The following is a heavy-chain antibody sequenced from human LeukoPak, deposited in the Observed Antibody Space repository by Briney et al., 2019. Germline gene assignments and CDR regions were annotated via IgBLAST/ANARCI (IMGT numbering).Heavy chain of an antibody. V-gene: IGHV3-23*01. Sequence: GGSLRLSCATSGFIFSTYALSWVRQAPGKGLEWASISGSGGSTYHADSVKGRFTISRDSSKNTLYLQMNSLRAEDTALYYCARVIRAAPGKGYFDYWGQGTLVTVSS. CDR3: ARVIRAAPGKGYFDY. J-gene: IGHJ4*02. CDR2: ISGSGGST. CDR1: GFIFSTYA. D-gene: IGHD6-13*01.